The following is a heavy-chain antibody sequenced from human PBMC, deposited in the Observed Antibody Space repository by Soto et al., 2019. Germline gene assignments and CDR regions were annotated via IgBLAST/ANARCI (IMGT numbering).Heavy chain of an antibody. CDR2: ISGPGATI. Sequence: EVQLWEAGGNLIQPGGSLRLSCAASGFTFSSYAMSWVRQAPGQGLEWLSAISGPGATIYYADSVKGRFTISRDNSKNTLYLQMTRLTAEDTAVYYCAKMLTMVRGVTGLRDFDFWGQGTLVTVSS. D-gene: IGHD3-10*01. V-gene: IGHV3-23*01. CDR1: GFTFSSYA. CDR3: AKMLTMVRGVTGLRDFDF. J-gene: IGHJ4*02.